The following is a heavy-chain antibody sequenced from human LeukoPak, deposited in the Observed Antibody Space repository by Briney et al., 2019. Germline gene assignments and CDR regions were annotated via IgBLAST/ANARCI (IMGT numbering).Heavy chain of an antibody. Sequence: GGSLRLSCAASGFTFGTYSMNWVRQAPGKGLEWVSYISSSSSTIYYADSVQGRFTISRDNAKNSLYLQMNSLRAEDTAVYYCAKKSVAVQSSGGVGYFDYWGQGTLVTVSS. CDR2: ISSSSSTI. J-gene: IGHJ4*02. CDR1: GFTFGTYS. V-gene: IGHV3-48*01. CDR3: AKKSVAVQSSGGVGYFDY. D-gene: IGHD5/OR15-5a*01.